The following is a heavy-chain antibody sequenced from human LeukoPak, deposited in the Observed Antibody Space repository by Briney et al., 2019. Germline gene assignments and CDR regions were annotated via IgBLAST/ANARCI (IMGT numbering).Heavy chain of an antibody. Sequence: GGSLRLSCAASGFTFSSYAMSWVRQAPGKGLVWVSAISGSGGSTYYADSVKGRFTISRDNSKNTLYLQMNSLRAEDTAVYYCAKDGATGTWVYYYYGMDVWGKGTTVTVSS. V-gene: IGHV3-23*01. J-gene: IGHJ6*04. CDR2: ISGSGGST. CDR3: AKDGATGTWVYYYYGMDV. CDR1: GFTFSSYA. D-gene: IGHD1-1*01.